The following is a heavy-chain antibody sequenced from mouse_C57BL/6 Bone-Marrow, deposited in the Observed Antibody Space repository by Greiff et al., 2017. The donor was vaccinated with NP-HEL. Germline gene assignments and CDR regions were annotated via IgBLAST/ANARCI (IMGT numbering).Heavy chain of an antibody. D-gene: IGHD1-1*01. Sequence: QVQLQQPGAELVKPGASVKLSCKASGYTFTGYWMHWVKQRPGQGLEWIGMIHPNSGSTNYNEKFKSKATLTVDKSSSTAYMQLSSLTSEDSAVYYCASPITTVVATKYFDVWGTGTTVTVSS. CDR1: GYTFTGYW. J-gene: IGHJ1*03. V-gene: IGHV1-64*01. CDR2: IHPNSGST. CDR3: ASPITTVVATKYFDV.